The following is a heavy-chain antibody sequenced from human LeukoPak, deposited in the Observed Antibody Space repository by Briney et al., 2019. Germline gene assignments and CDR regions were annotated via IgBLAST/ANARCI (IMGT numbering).Heavy chain of an antibody. V-gene: IGHV1-2*02. Sequence: ASVKVSCKASGYTFTGYYMHWVRQAPGQGLEWMGCINPNSGGTNYAQKFQGRVTMTRDTSISTAYMELSRLRSDDTAVYYCARRYCTNGVCYRTLDYWGQGTLVTVSS. D-gene: IGHD2-8*01. CDR1: GYTFTGYY. CDR3: ARRYCTNGVCYRTLDY. J-gene: IGHJ4*02. CDR2: INPNSGGT.